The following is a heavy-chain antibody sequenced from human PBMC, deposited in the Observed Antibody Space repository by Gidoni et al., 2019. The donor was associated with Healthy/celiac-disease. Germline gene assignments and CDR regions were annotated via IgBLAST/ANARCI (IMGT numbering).Heavy chain of an antibody. CDR3: AKDPLDVLLWFGELSSLGWFDP. J-gene: IGHJ5*02. D-gene: IGHD3-10*01. Sequence: EVQLLESGGGLVQPGGSLRLSCAASGFPFSSYAMSWVRQAPGKGLEWVSAISGIGGSTYYADSVKGRFTISRDNSKNTLYLQMNSLRAEDTAVYYCAKDPLDVLLWFGELSSLGWFDPWGQGTLVTVSS. V-gene: IGHV3-23*01. CDR1: GFPFSSYA. CDR2: ISGIGGST.